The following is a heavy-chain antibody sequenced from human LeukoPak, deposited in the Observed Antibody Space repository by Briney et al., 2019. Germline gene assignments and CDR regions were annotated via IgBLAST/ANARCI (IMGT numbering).Heavy chain of an antibody. CDR2: ISGSGGST. V-gene: IGHV3-23*01. D-gene: IGHD6-13*01. Sequence: GGSLRLSCAASGFTFSSYAMSWVRQAPGKGLEWVSAISGSGGSTYYADSVKCRFTISRDNSKNTLYLQMNSLRAEDTAVYYCAKDRSEGIAAAGYFDLWGRGTLVTVSS. CDR3: AKDRSEGIAAAGYFDL. CDR1: GFTFSSYA. J-gene: IGHJ2*01.